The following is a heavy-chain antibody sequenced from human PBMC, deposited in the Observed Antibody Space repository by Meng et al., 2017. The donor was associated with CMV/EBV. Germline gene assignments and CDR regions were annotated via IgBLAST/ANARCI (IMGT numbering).Heavy chain of an antibody. J-gene: IGHJ6*02. CDR1: GGSISSYY. CDR3: ARDAGYYGMDV. V-gene: IGHV4-59*01. Sequence: SETLSLTCTVSGGSISSYYWSWIRQPPGKGLEWIGYIYYSGSTNYNPSLKSRVTISVDTSKNQFSLKLSSVTAADTAVYYCARDAGYYGMDVWGQGTMVTVSS. CDR2: IYYSGST.